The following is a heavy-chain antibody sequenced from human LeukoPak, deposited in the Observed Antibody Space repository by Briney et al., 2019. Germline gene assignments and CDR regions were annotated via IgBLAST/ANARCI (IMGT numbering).Heavy chain of an antibody. Sequence: GGSLRLSCAASGFTFSSYWMSWVRQAPGKGLEWVSGINWNGGSTGYADSVKGRFTISRDNAKNSLYLQMNSLRAEDTALYYCARDLCGGDCLGLAFDIWGQGTMVTVSS. D-gene: IGHD2-21*02. CDR1: GFTFSSYW. CDR3: ARDLCGGDCLGLAFDI. V-gene: IGHV3-20*04. CDR2: INWNGGST. J-gene: IGHJ3*02.